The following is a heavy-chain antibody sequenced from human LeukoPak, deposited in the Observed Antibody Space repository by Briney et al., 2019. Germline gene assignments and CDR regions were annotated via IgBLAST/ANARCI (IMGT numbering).Heavy chain of an antibody. V-gene: IGHV1-2*06. J-gene: IGHJ3*02. Sequence: ASVTVSCKASGYTFTGYYMHWVRQAPGQGLEWMGRINPNSGGTNYAQKFQGRVTMTRDTSISTAYMELSRLRSDGTAVYYCAVRSGSYPGDAFDIWGQGTMVTVSS. D-gene: IGHD1-26*01. CDR2: INPNSGGT. CDR1: GYTFTGYY. CDR3: AVRSGSYPGDAFDI.